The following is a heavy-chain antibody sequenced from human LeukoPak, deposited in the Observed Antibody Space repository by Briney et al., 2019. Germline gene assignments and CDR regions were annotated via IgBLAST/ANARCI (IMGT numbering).Heavy chain of an antibody. CDR1: GFTFSSYA. CDR3: AKGNSSSWYAPLDY. D-gene: IGHD6-13*01. J-gene: IGHJ4*02. CDR2: ISGSGGRT. Sequence: PGGSLRLSCAASGFTFSSYAMSWVRQAPGKGPEWVSAISGSGGRTYYADSVKGRFTISRDNSKNTLYLQMNSLRAEDTAVYYCAKGNSSSWYAPLDYWGQGTLVTVSS. V-gene: IGHV3-23*01.